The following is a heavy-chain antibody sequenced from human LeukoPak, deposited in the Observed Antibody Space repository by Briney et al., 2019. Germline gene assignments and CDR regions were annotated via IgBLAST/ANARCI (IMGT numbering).Heavy chain of an antibody. Sequence: GGSLRLSCAASGFTFGNYWMSWVRQAPGKGLEWVANIRQDGSEKFYADSVKGRFTISRDNDKTSLYLQMNSLRGDDTAVYFCARVGGSWELLLWGQGTLVTVS. CDR2: IRQDGSEK. CDR3: ARVGGSWELLL. V-gene: IGHV3-7*01. J-gene: IGHJ4*02. D-gene: IGHD1-26*01. CDR1: GFTFGNYW.